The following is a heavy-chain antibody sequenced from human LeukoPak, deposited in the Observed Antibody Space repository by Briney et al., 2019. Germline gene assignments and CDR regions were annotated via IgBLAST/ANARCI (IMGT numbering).Heavy chain of an antibody. D-gene: IGHD3-22*01. CDR2: IRYDGSNK. CDR1: GFTFSSYG. Sequence: GGSLRLSCAASGFTFSSYGMHWVRQAPGKGLEWVAFIRYDGSNKYYADSVKGRFTISRDNSKNTLYLQMNSLRAEDTAVYYCAKDGLYRAYYDSSGYYADYWGQGTLVTVSS. CDR3: AKDGLYRAYYDSSGYYADY. V-gene: IGHV3-30*02. J-gene: IGHJ4*02.